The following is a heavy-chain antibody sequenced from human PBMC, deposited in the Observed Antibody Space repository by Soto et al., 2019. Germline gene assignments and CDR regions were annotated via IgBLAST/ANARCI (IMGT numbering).Heavy chain of an antibody. J-gene: IGHJ4*02. CDR1: GFTFSSYA. CDR3: AKETFGVARNPNDY. D-gene: IGHD3-3*01. Sequence: EVQLLESGGGLVQPGGSLRLSCAASGFTFSSYAMSWVRQAPGKGLEWVSAISGSGGSKYYADSVKGRFTISRDNSKNTLYLQLNSLRAEDTDVYYCAKETFGVARNPNDYWGQGTLVTVSS. CDR2: ISGSGGSK. V-gene: IGHV3-23*01.